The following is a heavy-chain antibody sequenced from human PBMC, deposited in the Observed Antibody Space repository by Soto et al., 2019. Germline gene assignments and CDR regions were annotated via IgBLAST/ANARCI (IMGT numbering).Heavy chain of an antibody. V-gene: IGHV6-1*01. CDR2: TYYRSKWYN. CDR1: GDSVSSNSAA. CDR3: ERGGYSSSWYVGYYNLGMDF. D-gene: IGHD6-13*01. J-gene: IGHJ6*04. Sequence: QTLSLTCAISGDSVSSNSAAWNWIRQSPSRGLEWLGRTYYRSKWYNDYAVSVKSRITINPDTSKNQFSLQLNSVTPEDTAVYYGERGGYSSSWYVGYYNLGMDFWARGTRDPVS.